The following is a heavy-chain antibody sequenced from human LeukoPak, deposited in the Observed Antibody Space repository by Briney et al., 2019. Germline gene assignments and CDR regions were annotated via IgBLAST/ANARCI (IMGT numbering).Heavy chain of an antibody. Sequence: ASVTVSCTASGYTFTSYGISWVRQAPGQGLEWMGWISAYNGNTNYAQKLQGRVTMTTDTSTSTAYMELRSLRSDDTAVYYCARGVGYYDSSLLNDYWGQGTLVTVSS. CDR1: GYTFTSYG. CDR2: ISAYNGNT. J-gene: IGHJ4*02. CDR3: ARGVGYYDSSLLNDY. D-gene: IGHD3-22*01. V-gene: IGHV1-18*01.